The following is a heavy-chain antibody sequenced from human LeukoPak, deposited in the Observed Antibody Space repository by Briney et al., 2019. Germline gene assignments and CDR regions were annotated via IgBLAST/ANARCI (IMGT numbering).Heavy chain of an antibody. D-gene: IGHD6-13*01. Sequence: ASVKVSCKASGYTFTSYYMHWVRQAPGQGLEWMGIINPSGGSTSYAQKFQGRVTMTRDMSTSTVYMELSSLRSEDTAVYYCARDRVLAAAGTGYYYMDVWGKGTTVTVSS. V-gene: IGHV1-46*01. CDR3: ARDRVLAAAGTGYYYMDV. CDR2: INPSGGST. CDR1: GYTFTSYY. J-gene: IGHJ6*03.